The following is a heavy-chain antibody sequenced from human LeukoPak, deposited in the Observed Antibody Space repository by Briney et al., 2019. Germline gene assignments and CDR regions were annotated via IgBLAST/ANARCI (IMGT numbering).Heavy chain of an antibody. CDR3: AKDPYSSSWRYYFDY. Sequence: GGSLRLSCAASGFTFSSYAMSWVRQVPGKGLEWVSAISGSGGSTYYADSVKGRFTISRDNSKNTLYLQMNSLRAEDTAVYYCAKDPYSSSWRYYFDYWGQGTLVTVSS. V-gene: IGHV3-23*01. CDR1: GFTFSSYA. D-gene: IGHD6-13*01. J-gene: IGHJ4*02. CDR2: ISGSGGST.